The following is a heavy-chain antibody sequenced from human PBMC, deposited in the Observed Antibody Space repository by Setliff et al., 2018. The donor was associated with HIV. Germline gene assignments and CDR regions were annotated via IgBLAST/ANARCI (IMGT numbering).Heavy chain of an antibody. V-gene: IGHV4-34*01. CDR1: GGSFSGHY. CDR2: ISHSGST. Sequence: SETLTLTCAVYGGSFSGHYWSWIRQTPGKGLEWIGDISHSGSTNYNPSLKSRVTISVDTSKNQFSLRLTSVTAADTAVYFCARGSRSPLVNKFRVTPAFDYWGQGTLVTVSS. CDR3: ARGSRSPLVNKFRVTPAFDY. J-gene: IGHJ4*01. D-gene: IGHD2-21*02.